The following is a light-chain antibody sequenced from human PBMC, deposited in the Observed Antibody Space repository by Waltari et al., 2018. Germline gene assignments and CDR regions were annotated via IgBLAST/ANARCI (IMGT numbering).Light chain of an antibody. CDR3: QQYDNLPIT. J-gene: IGKJ5*01. Sequence: DIQMTQSPSSLSASVGARVPTTCQSSQDISNSLNWYQQKPGKAPKLLIYDASNLETGVPSRFSGSGSGTDFTFTISSLQPEDIATYYCQQYDNLPITFGQGTRLEIK. CDR2: DAS. V-gene: IGKV1-33*01. CDR1: QDISNS.